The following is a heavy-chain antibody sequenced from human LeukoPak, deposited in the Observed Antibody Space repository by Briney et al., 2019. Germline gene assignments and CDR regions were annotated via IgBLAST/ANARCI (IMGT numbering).Heavy chain of an antibody. J-gene: IGHJ6*03. D-gene: IGHD2-15*01. CDR1: GGTFSSYA. CDR3: ARGDRRAYYYYYMDV. Sequence: SVKVSCKASGGTFSSYAISWVRQAPGQGLEWMGGIIPIFGTANYAQKFQGRVTITTDESTSTAYMELSSLRSEDTAVYYCARGDRRAYYYYYMDVWGKGTTVTVSS. V-gene: IGHV1-69*05. CDR2: IIPIFGTA.